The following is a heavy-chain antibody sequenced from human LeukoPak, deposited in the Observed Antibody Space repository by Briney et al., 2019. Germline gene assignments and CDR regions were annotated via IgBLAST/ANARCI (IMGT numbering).Heavy chain of an antibody. J-gene: IGHJ5*02. V-gene: IGHV3-7*01. CDR1: GFTFKNYW. CDR2: IKQDGNEK. CDR3: ARDRGWFDP. Sequence: GGSLRLSCAASGFTFKNYWMSWVRQAPGKGLEWVANIKQDGNEKYYVDSVKGRFTVSRDNAKNSVYLQMNNLRVEDTAVYYCARDRGWFDPWGQGALVTVSS.